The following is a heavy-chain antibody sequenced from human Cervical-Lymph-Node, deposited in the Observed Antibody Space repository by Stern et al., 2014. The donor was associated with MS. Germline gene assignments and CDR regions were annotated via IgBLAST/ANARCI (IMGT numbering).Heavy chain of an antibody. J-gene: IGHJ4*02. CDR2: ISLSGGIT. CDR3: AKDRELVVVTFDS. Sequence: QLVQFGGGLVQPGGSLRLSCAASGFTFSDHAMSWVRQAPGKGLEWVSAISLSGGITFYADSVQGRFTISRDNSKNTLYLQMNSLRAEDTAVYYCAKDRELVVVTFDSWGQGTLVTVSS. V-gene: IGHV3-23*04. D-gene: IGHD2-15*01. CDR1: GFTFSDHA.